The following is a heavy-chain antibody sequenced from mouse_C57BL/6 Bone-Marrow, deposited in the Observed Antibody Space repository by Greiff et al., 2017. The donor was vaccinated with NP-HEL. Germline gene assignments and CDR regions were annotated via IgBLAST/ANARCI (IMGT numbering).Heavy chain of an antibody. V-gene: IGHV1-76*01. CDR1: GYTFTDYY. D-gene: IGHD3-2*02. J-gene: IGHJ3*01. CDR2: IYPGSGNT. CDR3: ASTAQATWFAY. Sequence: QVQLQQSGAELVRPGASVKLSCKASGYTFTDYYINWVKQRPGQGLEWIARIYPGSGNTYYNEKFKGKATLTAEKSSSTAYMQLSSLTSEDSAVYFCASTAQATWFAYWGRGTLVTVSA.